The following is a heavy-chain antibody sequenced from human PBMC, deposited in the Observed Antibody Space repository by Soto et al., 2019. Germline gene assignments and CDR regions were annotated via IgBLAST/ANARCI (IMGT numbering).Heavy chain of an antibody. J-gene: IGHJ4*02. V-gene: IGHV4-39*01. D-gene: IGHD3-10*01. CDR3: ARRASEYYYGSGSAFDY. Sequence: SETLSLTCTVSGGSISSSSYYWGWIRQPPGKGLEWIGSIYYSGSTYYNPSLKSRVTISVDTSKNQFSLKLSSVTAADTAVYYCARRASEYYYGSGSAFDYWGQGTLVTVSS. CDR2: IYYSGST. CDR1: GGSISSSSYY.